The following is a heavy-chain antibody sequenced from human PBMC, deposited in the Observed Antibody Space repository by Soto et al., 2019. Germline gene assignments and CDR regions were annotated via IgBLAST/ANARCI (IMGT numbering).Heavy chain of an antibody. Sequence: GGSLRLACAASGVTFSSYAMHWVRQAPGKGLEWVAVISYDGINKYYADSVKGRFTISRDNSKNTLYLQMHRLRAEDSAVYYCARVNNWNYVGEEIDYWGQGTLVTVSS. J-gene: IGHJ4*02. CDR1: GVTFSSYA. D-gene: IGHD1-7*01. CDR2: ISYDGINK. CDR3: ARVNNWNYVGEEIDY. V-gene: IGHV3-30-3*01.